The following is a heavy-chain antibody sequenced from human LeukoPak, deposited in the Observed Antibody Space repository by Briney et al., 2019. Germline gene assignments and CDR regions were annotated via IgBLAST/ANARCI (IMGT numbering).Heavy chain of an antibody. Sequence: GGSLRLSWAASGFTFSSYAMHWVRQAPGKGLEWVAVISYGGSNKYYAASVRGRFTISRDNSKNTLYLQMNSLRAEDTAVYYCARAVVPAAMSHLDYWGQGTLVTVSS. CDR1: GFTFSSYA. CDR2: ISYGGSNK. V-gene: IGHV3-30*04. D-gene: IGHD2-2*01. CDR3: ARAVVPAAMSHLDY. J-gene: IGHJ4*02.